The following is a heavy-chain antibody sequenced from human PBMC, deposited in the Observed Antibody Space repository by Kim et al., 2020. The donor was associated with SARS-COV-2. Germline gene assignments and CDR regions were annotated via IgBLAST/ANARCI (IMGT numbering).Heavy chain of an antibody. CDR1: GYTFTAYY. J-gene: IGHJ4*02. V-gene: IGHV1-2*02. CDR2: INPNSGGT. D-gene: IGHD2-15*01. CDR3: MRLPELRGSY. Sequence: ASVKVSCTASGYTFTAYYIHWVRQAPGQGLEWMGWINPNSGGTKSAQKFQGRVSMTTDTSISTVYMELSRLTSDDTAMYYCMRLPELRGSYWGQGTQVIVSS.